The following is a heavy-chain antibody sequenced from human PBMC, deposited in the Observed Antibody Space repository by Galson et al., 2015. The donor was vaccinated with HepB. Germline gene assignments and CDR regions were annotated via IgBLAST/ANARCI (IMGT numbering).Heavy chain of an antibody. CDR2: LSGSGDDV. CDR1: GFTFSSFA. J-gene: IGHJ4*02. CDR3: ATVPIFGVVTHYFDY. V-gene: IGHV3-23*01. Sequence: SLRLSCAASGFTFSSFAMSWVRQAPGKGLEWVSILSGSGDDVKYADSVRGRFTISRDNSKDTLYLQMNSLRADDTAVYFCATVPIFGVVTHYFDYWGQGTLVTVSS. D-gene: IGHD3-3*01.